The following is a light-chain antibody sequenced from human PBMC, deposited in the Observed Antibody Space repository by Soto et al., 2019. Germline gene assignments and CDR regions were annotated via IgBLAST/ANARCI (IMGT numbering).Light chain of an antibody. CDR1: SSDVGSYNL. V-gene: IGLV2-23*01. Sequence: QSALTQPASVSGSPGQSITISCTGTSSDVGSYNLVSWHQQRPGQAPKLIIYDGNKRPSGVSNRFSASKSANTASLIISVLKAEDEADYYCCSYAGSSTVYVFGTGTKLTVL. J-gene: IGLJ1*01. CDR3: CSYAGSSTVYV. CDR2: DGN.